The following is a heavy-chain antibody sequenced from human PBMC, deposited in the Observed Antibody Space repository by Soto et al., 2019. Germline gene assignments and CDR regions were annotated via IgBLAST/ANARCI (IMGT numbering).Heavy chain of an antibody. CDR2: ISSDSIYT. D-gene: IGHD3-10*01. J-gene: IGHJ6*02. Sequence: QVQVVESGGGLVKPGGSLRLSCAASGFTFNDHYMTWIRQAPGKGLEWVSFISSDSIYTNSADSVKGRFTISRDNAKNLLYLQMSSLRVEDTAVYYCARDSTGSGLDYGMDVWGQGTTVAVSS. CDR3: ARDSTGSGLDYGMDV. V-gene: IGHV3-11*06. CDR1: GFTFNDHY.